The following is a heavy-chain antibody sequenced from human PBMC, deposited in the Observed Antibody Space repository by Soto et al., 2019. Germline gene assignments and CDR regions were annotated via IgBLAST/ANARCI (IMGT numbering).Heavy chain of an antibody. CDR2: IIPIFGTA. Sequence: SVNVSFKASGGTFSRYAISRVRQAPGQGLGWMGGIIPIFGTANYAQKFQGRVTITADEATSTAYMELRSLRSDETAVYYCARTHKEVAPDEAVDIESLTTMVTV. J-gene: IGHJ3*02. V-gene: IGHV1-69*01. CDR1: GGTFSRYA. D-gene: IGHD5-12*01. CDR3: ARTHKEVAPDEAVDI.